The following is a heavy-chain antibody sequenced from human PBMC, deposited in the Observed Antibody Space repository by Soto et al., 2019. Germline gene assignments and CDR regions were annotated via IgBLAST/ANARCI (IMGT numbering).Heavy chain of an antibody. J-gene: IGHJ4*02. CDR1: GVSLSSYW. Sequence: GGSLGLCCAASGVSLSSYWMSWVRQATGKGLEWVANIKQDGSEKYYVDSVKGRFTISRDNAKNSLYLQMNSLRAEDTAVYYCARDHGVVVGPTYYFDYWGQGTLVTVSS. CDR3: ARDHGVVVGPTYYFDY. CDR2: IKQDGSEK. D-gene: IGHD2-15*01. V-gene: IGHV3-7*01.